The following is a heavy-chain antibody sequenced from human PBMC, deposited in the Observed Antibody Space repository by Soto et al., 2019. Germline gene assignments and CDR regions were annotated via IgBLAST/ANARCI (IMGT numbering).Heavy chain of an antibody. CDR3: VKDTPSPVVVTAYFDY. V-gene: IGHV3-23*01. Sequence: EVQLLDSGGGLVQPGGSLRLSCVASGFTFGIYAMTWVRQAPGKGLEWVSKISGSGRSTYYADSVKGRFTISRDNSKNTLYLQMNSLRAEDTAIYYCVKDTPSPVVVTAYFDYWGQGTLVTVSS. CDR2: ISGSGRST. D-gene: IGHD2-21*02. J-gene: IGHJ4*02. CDR1: GFTFGIYA.